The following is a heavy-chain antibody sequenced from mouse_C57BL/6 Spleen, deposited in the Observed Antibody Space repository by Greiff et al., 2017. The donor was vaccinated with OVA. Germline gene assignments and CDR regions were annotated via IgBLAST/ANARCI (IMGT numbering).Heavy chain of an antibody. V-gene: IGHV1-69*01. Sequence: VQLQQPGAELVMPGASVKLSCKASGYTFTSYWMHWVKQRPGQGLEWIGEIDPSDSYTNYNQKFKGKSTLTVDKSSSTAYMQLSSLTSEDSAVYYCARDSPFDDWGQGTTLTVSS. D-gene: IGHD3-2*01. CDR3: ARDSPFDD. J-gene: IGHJ2*01. CDR2: IDPSDSYT. CDR1: GYTFTSYW.